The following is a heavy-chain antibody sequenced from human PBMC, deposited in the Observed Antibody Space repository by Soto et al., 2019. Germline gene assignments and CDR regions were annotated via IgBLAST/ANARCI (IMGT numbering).Heavy chain of an antibody. CDR3: TRAYYYGSGRGLNYYYYMDV. CDR1: GFTFGDYA. J-gene: IGHJ6*03. CDR2: IRSKAYGGTT. D-gene: IGHD3-10*01. Sequence: GGSLRLSCTASGFTFGDYAMSWFRQAPGKGLEWVGFIRSKAYGGTTEYAASVKGRFTISRDDSKSIAYLQMNSLKTEDTAVYYCTRAYYYGSGRGLNYYYYMDVWGKGTTVTVSS. V-gene: IGHV3-49*03.